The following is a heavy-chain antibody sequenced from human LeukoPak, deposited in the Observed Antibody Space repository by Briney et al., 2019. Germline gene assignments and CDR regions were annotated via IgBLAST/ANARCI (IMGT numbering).Heavy chain of an antibody. D-gene: IGHD2-2*01. J-gene: IGHJ6*03. CDR1: GGTFSTYA. Sequence: SVKVSCKASGGTFSTYAISWVRQAPGQGLEWMGGIIPIFGSTKYAQKFQARVMITEDKSTSTAYMELSSLRSEDTAVYYCAREMSFCSGISCYAQKYYYYYMDLWGKGTTVTVSS. CDR3: AREMSFCSGISCYAQKYYYYYMDL. V-gene: IGHV1-69*06. CDR2: IIPIFGST.